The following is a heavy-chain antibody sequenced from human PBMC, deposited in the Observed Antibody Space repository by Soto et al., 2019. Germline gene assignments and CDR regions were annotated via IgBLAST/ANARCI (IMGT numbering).Heavy chain of an antibody. CDR2: IYYTGST. D-gene: IGHD3-10*01. V-gene: IGHV4-61*01. CDR3: ARRVRGGSEYFDY. Sequence: SETLSLTCTVSGDSISTGNSISSYFWSWIRQPPGKGLERIGYIYYTGSTNYNPSLKSRVTISLDTSKNQYSLRLTSVTAADTAVYFCARRVRGGSEYFDYWGQGTLVTVSS. J-gene: IGHJ4*02. CDR1: GDSISTGNSISSYF.